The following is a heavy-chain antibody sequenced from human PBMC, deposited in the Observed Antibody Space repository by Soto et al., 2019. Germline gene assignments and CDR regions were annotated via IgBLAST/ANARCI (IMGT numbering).Heavy chain of an antibody. D-gene: IGHD6-19*01. CDR1: GLILSNYA. CDR2: ISYDGSNR. Sequence: QVQLVESGGGVVQPGRSLRLSCAASGLILSNYAMRWVRQAPGKGLEWVAVISYDGSNRYYADSVKGRFTISRDNSKNTLYLQMNSLRAEDTAVYYCARVTQAVAADYWGQGTLVTVSS. V-gene: IGHV3-30-3*01. J-gene: IGHJ4*02. CDR3: ARVTQAVAADY.